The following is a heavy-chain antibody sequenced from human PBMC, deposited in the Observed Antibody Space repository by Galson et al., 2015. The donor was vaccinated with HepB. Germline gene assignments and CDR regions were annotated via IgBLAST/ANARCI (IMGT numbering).Heavy chain of an antibody. CDR1: GDSVSSNRAA. CDR3: ARVGPGRDGYNYGALDV. Sequence: CAISGDSVSSNRAAWNWIRQSPSRGLEWLGRTLYRSKWSNEYATSVKSRIIINPDTSKNQVSLQLNSVTPEDTAVYYCARVGPGRDGYNYGALDVWGQGTLVTVSS. J-gene: IGHJ3*01. CDR2: TLYRSKWSN. D-gene: IGHD5-24*01. V-gene: IGHV6-1*01.